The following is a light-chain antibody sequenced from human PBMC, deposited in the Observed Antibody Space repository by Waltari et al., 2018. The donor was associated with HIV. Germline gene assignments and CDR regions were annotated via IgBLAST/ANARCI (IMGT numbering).Light chain of an antibody. CDR2: NTN. Sequence: QSVLTQPPSVSGAPAQRVTLSCTQRTSTIRPHHVHWYQQFPGTAAQLPIYNTNSRPSGVPDRFSGSKSGTSASLAITGLQAEDEADYFCQSSDSTLSGSVFGGGTKLTVL. CDR3: QSSDSTLSGSV. CDR1: TSTIRPHH. V-gene: IGLV1-40*01. J-gene: IGLJ2*01.